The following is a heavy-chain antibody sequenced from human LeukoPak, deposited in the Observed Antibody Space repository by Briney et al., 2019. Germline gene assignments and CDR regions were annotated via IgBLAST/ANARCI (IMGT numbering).Heavy chain of an antibody. V-gene: IGHV4-34*01. D-gene: IGHD4-17*01. CDR1: GGSFSGYY. CDR3: VRHDHTDFGDPNWFDP. CDR2: INHSGST. J-gene: IGHJ5*02. Sequence: SETLSLTCAVYGGSFSGYYWSWIRQPPGKGLEWIGEINHSGSTNYNPSLKSRVTISVDTSKNQFSLKLSSVTAADTAVYYCVRHDHTDFGDPNWFDPWGQGTLFTVSS.